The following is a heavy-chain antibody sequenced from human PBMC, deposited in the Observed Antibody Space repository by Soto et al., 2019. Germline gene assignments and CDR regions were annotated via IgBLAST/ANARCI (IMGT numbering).Heavy chain of an antibody. Sequence: PGESLKISCKGSGYSFTTYWIGRVPPMPGKGLEWMGIIYPGDSDTRYSPSFQGQVTISADKSISTAYLQWSSLKASDTAMYYCVRQDCYDSSGDPFSFWAQGSL. CDR3: VRQDCYDSSGDPFSF. CDR2: IYPGDSDT. D-gene: IGHD3-22*01. CDR1: GYSFTTYW. V-gene: IGHV5-51*01. J-gene: IGHJ4*02.